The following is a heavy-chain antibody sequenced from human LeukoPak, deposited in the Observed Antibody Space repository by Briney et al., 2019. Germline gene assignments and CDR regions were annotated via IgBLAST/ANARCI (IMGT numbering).Heavy chain of an antibody. Sequence: ASVKVSCKASGYNFTAYYVQWVRQAPGLGLEWMGWVNPNSGSTNYAQKFQGRVTMTRDTSISTGYMELTNLRSDDTAVYYCAAQRIRGVAPLVYXGXGALITVSS. CDR2: VNPNSGST. J-gene: IGHJ4*02. CDR1: GYNFTAYY. D-gene: IGHD3-3*01. V-gene: IGHV1-2*02. CDR3: AAQRIRGVAPLVY.